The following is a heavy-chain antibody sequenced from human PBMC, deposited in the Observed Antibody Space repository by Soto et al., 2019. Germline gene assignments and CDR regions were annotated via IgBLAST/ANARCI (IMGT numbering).Heavy chain of an antibody. CDR1: GFTFSSYA. CDR2: ISRSGDST. J-gene: IGHJ6*02. D-gene: IGHD3-16*01. Sequence: LGGSLRLSCAASGFTFSSYAMTWVRQAPGKGLEWVSAISRSGDSTYYADSVKGRLTISRDNSKNTLYLQMNSLRAEDTAVYYCAKGAFAGYYYYGMDVWGQGTTVTVSS. CDR3: AKGAFAGYYYYGMDV. V-gene: IGHV3-23*01.